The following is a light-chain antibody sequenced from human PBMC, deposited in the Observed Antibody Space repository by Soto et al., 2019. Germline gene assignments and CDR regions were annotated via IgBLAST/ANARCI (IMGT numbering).Light chain of an antibody. J-gene: IGKJ4*01. V-gene: IGKV3-20*01. CDR2: DAS. Sequence: EVGLTQSPGTLSLSPGERDTLSCRASQTVRNNYLAWYQQKPGQAPRLLIYDASSRATGIPDRFSGGGSGTDFTLTISRLEPEDFAVYYCQQFSSYPLTLGGGTNVDIK. CDR1: QTVRNNY. CDR3: QQFSSYPLT.